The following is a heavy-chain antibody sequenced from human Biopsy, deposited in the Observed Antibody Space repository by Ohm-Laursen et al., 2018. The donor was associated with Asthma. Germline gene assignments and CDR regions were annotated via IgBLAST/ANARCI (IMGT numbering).Heavy chain of an antibody. CDR3: ATLSWYASQY. D-gene: IGHD2-2*01. CDR1: GFTFSGSC. J-gene: IGHJ4*02. V-gene: IGHV3-7*01. Sequence: LRLSCTASGFTFSGSCVIWVRQAPGKGLQWLAFIKPDGSQTYYADSVEGRFSISRDNSKNSLYLQMSSLRGEDTAIYYCATLSWYASQYWGQGTLVTVSS. CDR2: IKPDGSQT.